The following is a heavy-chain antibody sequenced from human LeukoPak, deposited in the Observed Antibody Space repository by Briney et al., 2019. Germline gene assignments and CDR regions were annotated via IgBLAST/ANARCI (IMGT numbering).Heavy chain of an antibody. Sequence: GGSLRLSCAASGFTFSNYGMHWVRQAPGKGLEWVAAIWYDGSNKYFADSVKGRFTISRDNSKNTLYLQMNSLRAEDTAVYYCARDSGSTGYSSSWYYFDYWGQGTLVTVSS. J-gene: IGHJ4*02. D-gene: IGHD6-13*01. CDR3: ARDSGSTGYSSSWYYFDY. V-gene: IGHV3-30*19. CDR2: IWYDGSNK. CDR1: GFTFSNYG.